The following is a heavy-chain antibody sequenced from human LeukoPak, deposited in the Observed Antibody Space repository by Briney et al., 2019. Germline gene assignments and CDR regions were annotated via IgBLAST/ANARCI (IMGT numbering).Heavy chain of an antibody. J-gene: IGHJ6*02. CDR1: GFTFSDYY. Sequence: SGGSLRLSCAASGFTFSDYYMSWIRRAPGKGLEWVSYISSSGSTIYYADSVKGRFTISRDNAKNSLYLQMNSLRTEDTAVYYCAREAHYGDHGMNVWGQGTTVTVSS. CDR2: ISSSGSTI. CDR3: AREAHYGDHGMNV. D-gene: IGHD4-17*01. V-gene: IGHV3-11*04.